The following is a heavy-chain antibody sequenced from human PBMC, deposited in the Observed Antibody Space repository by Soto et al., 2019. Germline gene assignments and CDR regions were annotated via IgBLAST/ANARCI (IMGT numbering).Heavy chain of an antibody. D-gene: IGHD3-10*01. CDR1: GFTFSAYN. CDR2: ISSTGTYL. V-gene: IGHV3-21*01. Sequence: GGSLRLSCAASGFTFSAYNIYWVRQAPGKGLEWVSFISSTGTYLNYAASLKGRFTISRDNANSSVFLQMDNLSAEDTAVYYCARQLHFGELSLGFWGQGTLVTVSS. CDR3: ARQLHFGELSLGF. J-gene: IGHJ4*02.